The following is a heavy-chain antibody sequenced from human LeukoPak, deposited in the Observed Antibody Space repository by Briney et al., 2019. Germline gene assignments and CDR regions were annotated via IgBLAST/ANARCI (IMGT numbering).Heavy chain of an antibody. Sequence: SETLSLTCTVSGGSISSSSYYWGWIRQPPGKGLEWIGSIYYSGSTYYNPSLKSRVTISVDTSKNQFSLKLSSVTAADTAVYYCARSDYGGNFGPWGQGTLVTVSS. D-gene: IGHD4-23*01. V-gene: IGHV4-39*07. CDR2: IYYSGST. CDR3: ARSDYGGNFGP. CDR1: GGSISSSSYY. J-gene: IGHJ5*02.